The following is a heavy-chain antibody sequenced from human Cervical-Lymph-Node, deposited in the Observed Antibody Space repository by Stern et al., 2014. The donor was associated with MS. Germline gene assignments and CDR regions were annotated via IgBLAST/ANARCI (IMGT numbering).Heavy chain of an antibody. D-gene: IGHD1-26*01. CDR3: ATTRWDLFTWNWFDP. V-gene: IGHV4-61*02. CDR2: IHDSGST. J-gene: IGHJ5*02. Sequence: QVQLVQSGPGLVKPSQTLSLTCTVSGGSISSSGYYWSWIRQPADKGLEWIGRIHDSGSTYYNPSLKRRVNISKDTAKNPFSLKLPSVTAADTAVYYCATTRWDLFTWNWFDPWGQGTLVTVSS. CDR1: GGSISSSGYY.